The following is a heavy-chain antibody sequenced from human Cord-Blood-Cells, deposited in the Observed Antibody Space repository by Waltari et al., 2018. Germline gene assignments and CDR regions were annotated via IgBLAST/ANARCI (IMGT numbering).Heavy chain of an antibody. J-gene: IGHJ6*02. CDR2: INHSGST. V-gene: IGHV4-34*01. Sequence: QVQLQQWGAGLLKPSETLSLTCAVYGGSFSGYYWRWIRQPPGKGLAWSGEINHSGSTNYNPSLKSRVTISVDTSNNQFSLKLSSVTAADTAVYYCARGGWYCSGGSCYGIKDYYYGMDVWGQGTTVTVSS. D-gene: IGHD2-15*01. CDR3: ARGGWYCSGGSCYGIKDYYYGMDV. CDR1: GGSFSGYY.